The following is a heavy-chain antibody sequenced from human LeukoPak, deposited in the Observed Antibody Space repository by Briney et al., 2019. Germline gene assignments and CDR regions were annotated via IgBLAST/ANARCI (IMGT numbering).Heavy chain of an antibody. CDR3: AREWSAFDY. V-gene: IGHV4-59*01. CDR2: IHYSGST. D-gene: IGHD2-8*01. Sequence: SETLSLTCNVSGGSISSYDWYWIRQPPGKGLEWIGYIHYSGSTNYNSSLKSRVTISVDTSKNQLSLKLSSVTAADTAVYYCAREWSAFDYWGQGILVIVSS. J-gene: IGHJ4*02. CDR1: GGSISSYD.